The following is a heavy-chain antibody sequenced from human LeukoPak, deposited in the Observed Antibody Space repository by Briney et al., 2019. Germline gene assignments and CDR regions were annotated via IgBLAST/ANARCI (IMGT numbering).Heavy chain of an antibody. D-gene: IGHD1-26*01. V-gene: IGHV4-39*07. Sequence: PSETLSLTCSVSGVSISSSSYYWGWIRQPPGKGLEWIVSIYYGGSTYYNPSLKGRVTISVDTSKNQFSLKLSSVTAADTAVYYCARVGSPDAFDIWGQGTMVTVSS. CDR3: ARVGSPDAFDI. CDR1: GVSISSSSYY. CDR2: IYYGGST. J-gene: IGHJ3*02.